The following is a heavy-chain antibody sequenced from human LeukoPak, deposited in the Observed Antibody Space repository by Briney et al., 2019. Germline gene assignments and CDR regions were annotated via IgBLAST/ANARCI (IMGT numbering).Heavy chain of an antibody. CDR3: ARDGGSSWYYFDY. J-gene: IGHJ4*02. CDR1: GGSISSYD. D-gene: IGHD6-13*01. V-gene: IGHV4-4*07. Sequence: SETLSLTCTVSGGSISSYDWSWIRQPAGKGLEWIGRTYTSGSTNYNPSLKSRVTMSVDTSKNQFSLKLSSVTAADTAVYYCARDGGSSWYYFDYWGQGTLVTVSS. CDR2: TYTSGST.